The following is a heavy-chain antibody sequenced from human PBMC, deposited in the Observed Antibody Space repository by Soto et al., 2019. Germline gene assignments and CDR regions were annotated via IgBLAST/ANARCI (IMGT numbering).Heavy chain of an antibody. CDR3: ARDLLRYFQDFYYGMDV. CDR1: SGSISSSNW. V-gene: IGHV4-4*02. D-gene: IGHD3-9*01. CDR2: IYHSGST. Sequence: SETLSLTCAVSSGSISSSNWWSWVRQPPGKGLEWIGEIYHSGSTNYNPSLKSRVTISVDKSKNQFSLKLSSVTAADTAVYYCARDLLRYFQDFYYGMDVWGQGTTVTVSS. J-gene: IGHJ6*02.